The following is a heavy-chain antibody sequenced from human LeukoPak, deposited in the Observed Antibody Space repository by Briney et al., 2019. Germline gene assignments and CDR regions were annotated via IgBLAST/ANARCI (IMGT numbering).Heavy chain of an antibody. J-gene: IGHJ4*02. CDR2: IYYSGST. V-gene: IGHV4-59*01. D-gene: IGHD1-1*01. Sequence: SETLSFNGTVAGGCISSYYWSWIRQPPGKGLEWIGYIYYSGSTNYNPSLKSRVTISVDTSKNQFSLKLSSVTAADTAVYYCARTWNEIDYWGQGNLGTVSS. CDR1: GGCISSYY. CDR3: ARTWNEIDY.